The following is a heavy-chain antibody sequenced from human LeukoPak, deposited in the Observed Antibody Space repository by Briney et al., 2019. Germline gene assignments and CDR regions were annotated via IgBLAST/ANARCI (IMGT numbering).Heavy chain of an antibody. CDR3: ARDLMTTVTTDAFDI. Sequence: ASVKVSCKASGYTFTSYGISWARQAPGQGLEWMGWISAYNGNTNYAQKLQGRVTMTTDTSTSTAYMELRSLRSDDTAVYYCARDLMTTVTTDAFDIWGQGTMVTVSS. CDR2: ISAYNGNT. D-gene: IGHD4-17*01. CDR1: GYTFTSYG. J-gene: IGHJ3*02. V-gene: IGHV1-18*01.